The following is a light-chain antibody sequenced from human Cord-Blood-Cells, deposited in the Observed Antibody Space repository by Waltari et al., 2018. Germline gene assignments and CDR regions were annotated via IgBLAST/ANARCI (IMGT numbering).Light chain of an antibody. CDR2: DLS. CDR3: SSYTSSSTLYV. CDR1: SSDVGGYNY. Sequence: QSALTQPASVSGSPGQSITISCIGTSSDVGGYNYVSWYQQHPGKAPKLMIYDLSNRPSGVSNRFSGSKSGNTASLTISGLQAEDEADYYCSSYTSSSTLYVFGTGTKVTVL. J-gene: IGLJ1*01. V-gene: IGLV2-14*03.